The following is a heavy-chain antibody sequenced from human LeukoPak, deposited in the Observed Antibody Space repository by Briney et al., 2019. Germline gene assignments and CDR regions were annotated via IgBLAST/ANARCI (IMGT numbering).Heavy chain of an antibody. Sequence: GGSLRLSCAASGFTVSSNYMSWVRQAPGKGLEWVSIIYSGGSTYYADSVKGRFTISRDNSKNTLYLPMNSLRAEDTAVYYCARGRTDFLGYCSGGSCRRVRIRVLEGYYYYYMDVWGKGTTVTVSS. D-gene: IGHD2-15*01. CDR1: GFTVSSNY. J-gene: IGHJ6*03. V-gene: IGHV3-66*01. CDR3: ARGRTDFLGYCSGGSCRRVRIRVLEGYYYYYMDV. CDR2: IYSGGST.